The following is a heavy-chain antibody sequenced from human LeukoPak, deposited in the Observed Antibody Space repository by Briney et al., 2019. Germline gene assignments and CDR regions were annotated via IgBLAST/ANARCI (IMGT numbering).Heavy chain of an antibody. D-gene: IGHD3-10*01. CDR1: GYTFTGYY. J-gene: IGHJ4*02. V-gene: IGHV1-2*02. CDR3: ARVGSMVRGIDY. CDR2: INPNSGGT. Sequence: ASVKVSCKASGYTFTGYYMHRVRQAPGQGLEWMGWINPNSGGTNYAQKFQGRVTMTRDTSISTAYMELSRLRSDDTAVYYCARVGSMVRGIDYWGQGTLVTVSS.